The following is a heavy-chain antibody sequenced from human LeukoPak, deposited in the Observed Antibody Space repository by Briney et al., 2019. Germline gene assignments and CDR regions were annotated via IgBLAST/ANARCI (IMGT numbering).Heavy chain of an antibody. Sequence: GGSVKVSCKASRYTFTGYYMHWVRQAPGHGLEWMGWINPNSGGTNYAQKFQGRVTMTRETSISTAYMERSRLRSDDTAVYYCARDTARITIFGVAKYMDVWGKGTTVTVSS. CDR1: RYTFTGYY. J-gene: IGHJ6*03. V-gene: IGHV1-2*02. D-gene: IGHD3-3*01. CDR2: INPNSGGT. CDR3: ARDTARITIFGVAKYMDV.